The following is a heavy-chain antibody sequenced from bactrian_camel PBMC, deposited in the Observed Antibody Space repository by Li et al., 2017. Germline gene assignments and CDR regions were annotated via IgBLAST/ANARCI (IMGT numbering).Heavy chain of an antibody. CDR1: GFTFSSYY. Sequence: QVQLVESGGGLVQPGGSLRLSCAASGFTFSSYYMSWARQAPGKGLEWVSGIFAEGDKTYYADSVKGRFTISRDDAKRTLYLEMNNLKPEDTAMYHCAQGATWYGCATGTVDFEHRGRGTQVTVSS. CDR3: AQGATWYGCATGTVDFEH. D-gene: IGHD5*01. CDR2: IFAEGDKT. V-gene: IGHV3S5*01. J-gene: IGHJ4*01.